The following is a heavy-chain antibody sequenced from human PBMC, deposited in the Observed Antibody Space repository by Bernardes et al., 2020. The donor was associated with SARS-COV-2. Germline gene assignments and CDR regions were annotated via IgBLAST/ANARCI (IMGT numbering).Heavy chain of an antibody. Sequence: GGSLRLSCAASGFTFSSYGMHWVRQAPGKGLEWVAVIWYDGSNKYYADSVKGRFTISRDNSKNTLYLQMNSLRAEDTAVYYCAREGRFGELYSGMDVWGQGTTVTVSS. CDR3: AREGRFGELYSGMDV. CDR1: GFTFSSYG. D-gene: IGHD3-10*01. J-gene: IGHJ6*02. V-gene: IGHV3-33*01. CDR2: IWYDGSNK.